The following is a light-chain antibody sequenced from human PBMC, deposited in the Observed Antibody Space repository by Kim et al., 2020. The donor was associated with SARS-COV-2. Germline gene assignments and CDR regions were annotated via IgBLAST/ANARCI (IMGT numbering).Light chain of an antibody. V-gene: IGKV1-12*01. CDR3: QQANSFPLT. J-gene: IGKJ4*01. CDR2: GAS. Sequence: DIQMTQTPSSVSASVGDRVTITCRASQGISSGLVWYQQKPGKAPKVLIYGASSLQSGVPSRFSGSRSGTDFTLTISSLQPEDFATYFCQQANSFPLTFGGGTKVDIK. CDR1: QGISSG.